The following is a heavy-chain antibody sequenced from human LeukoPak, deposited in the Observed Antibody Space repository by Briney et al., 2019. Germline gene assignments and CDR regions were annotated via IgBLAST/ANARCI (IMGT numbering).Heavy chain of an antibody. CDR2: IYTSGST. Sequence: SETLSLTCTVSGGSINSYYWSWIWQPAGKGLEWIGRIYTSGSTNYNPSLKSRVTMSVDTSKNQFSLKLSSVTAADTAVYYCAREYGSGSYEISWFDPWGQGTLVTVSS. CDR3: AREYGSGSYEISWFDP. D-gene: IGHD3-10*01. V-gene: IGHV4-4*07. J-gene: IGHJ5*02. CDR1: GGSINSYY.